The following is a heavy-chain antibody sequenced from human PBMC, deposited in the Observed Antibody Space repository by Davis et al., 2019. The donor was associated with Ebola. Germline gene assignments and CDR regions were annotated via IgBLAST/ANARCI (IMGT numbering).Heavy chain of an antibody. CDR3: ARQESLYGSSDY. D-gene: IGHD2/OR15-2a*01. CDR2: IYPGDSDT. J-gene: IGHJ4*02. V-gene: IGHV5-51*01. CDR1: GYCFTTYW. Sequence: KVSCKASGYCFTTYWIAWVRQTPAKGLEWMGIIYPGDSDTRYSPAFEGQVTISVDRSISTAYLQWSSLKASDIAIYYCARQESLYGSSDYWGQGTLVTVSS.